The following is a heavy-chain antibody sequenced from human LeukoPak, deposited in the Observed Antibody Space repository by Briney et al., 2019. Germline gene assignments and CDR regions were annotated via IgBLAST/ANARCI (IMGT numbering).Heavy chain of an antibody. CDR2: IYYSGTT. Sequence: PETLSLTCTVSGGSISSYYWSWIRQPPGKGLEWIGHIYYSGTTNYNPSLKTRVTISVDTSKNQFSLKLTSVTPADAAVYYCARDHNFGDSSGHYHVDALYIWGQGSMVTVSS. CDR3: ARDHNFGDSSGHYHVDALYI. V-gene: IGHV4-59*01. D-gene: IGHD3-22*01. J-gene: IGHJ3*02. CDR1: GGSISSYY.